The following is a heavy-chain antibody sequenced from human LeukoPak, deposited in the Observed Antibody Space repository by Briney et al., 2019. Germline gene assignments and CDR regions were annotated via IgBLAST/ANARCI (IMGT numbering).Heavy chain of an antibody. CDR2: ISGSSINT. CDR3: ARKYSSGWFDAFDI. V-gene: IGHV3-23*01. J-gene: IGHJ3*02. Sequence: GGSLRLSCAASGFTFSSYAMTWVRQAPGKGLEWVSSISGSSINTYYADSVKGRFTISRDNSKNTLYLQMNSLRAEDTAVYYCARKYSSGWFDAFDIWGQGTMVTVSS. D-gene: IGHD6-19*01. CDR1: GFTFSSYA.